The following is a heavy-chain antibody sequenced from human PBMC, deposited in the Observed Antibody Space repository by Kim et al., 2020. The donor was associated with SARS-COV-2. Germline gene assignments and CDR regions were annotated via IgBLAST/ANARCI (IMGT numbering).Heavy chain of an antibody. D-gene: IGHD3-16*01. J-gene: IGHJ5*02. Sequence: SETLSLTCTVSGGSISSSSVYYWGWLRQPPGKGLEWIGDLCYGGCSYYNPSLKSRVTISADTTKNQFSLNLSAVTAADTAVYYCARRGARAMSTPLDPWGQGTLITVSS. CDR2: LCYGGCS. CDR3: ARRGARAMSTPLDP. CDR1: GGSISSSSVYY. V-gene: IGHV4-39*01.